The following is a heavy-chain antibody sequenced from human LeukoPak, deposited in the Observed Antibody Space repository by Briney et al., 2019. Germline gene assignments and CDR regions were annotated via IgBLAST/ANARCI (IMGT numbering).Heavy chain of an antibody. CDR3: ARDGRAGSLFAY. CDR2: ISYSGST. V-gene: IGHV4-59*01. D-gene: IGHD6-19*01. Sequence: SETLSLTCTVSGGSLSGYYWRWIRQPPGKGLEWVGYISYSGSTNYKPSLKSRVTISVDMSKNQFSLKLSSVTATDTAIYYCARDGRAGSLFAYWGQGTLVTVSS. J-gene: IGHJ4*02. CDR1: GGSLSGYY.